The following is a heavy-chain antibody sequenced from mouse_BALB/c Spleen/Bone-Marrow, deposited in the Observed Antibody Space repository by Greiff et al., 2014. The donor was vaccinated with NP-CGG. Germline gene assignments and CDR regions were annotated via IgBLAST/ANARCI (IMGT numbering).Heavy chain of an antibody. CDR1: GYTFTRYW. CDR2: INPSNGRT. CDR3: ARWLLQYFDV. V-gene: IGHV1S81*02. Sequence: QVQLQQSGAELVKPGASVKLSCKASGYTFTRYWMHWVKQRPGQGLEWIGEINPSNGRTNYNEKFKSKATLTVDKSSNTAYMQLSSLTSEDSAVYYRARWLLQYFDVWGAGTTVTVSS. J-gene: IGHJ1*01. D-gene: IGHD2-3*01.